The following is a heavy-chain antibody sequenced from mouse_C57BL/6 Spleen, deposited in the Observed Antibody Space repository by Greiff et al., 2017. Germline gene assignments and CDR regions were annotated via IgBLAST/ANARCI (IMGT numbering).Heavy chain of an antibody. CDR2: IYPGDGDT. V-gene: IGHV1-80*01. J-gene: IGHJ4*01. D-gene: IGHD2-4*01. CDR1: GYAFSSYW. CDR3: ARILYYDGYYAMDY. Sequence: QVQLQQSGAELVKPGASVKISCKASGYAFSSYWMNWVKQRPGKGLEWIGQIYPGDGDTNYNGKFKGKATLTADKSSSTAYMQLSSLTSEDSAVYFCARILYYDGYYAMDYWGQGTSVTVSS.